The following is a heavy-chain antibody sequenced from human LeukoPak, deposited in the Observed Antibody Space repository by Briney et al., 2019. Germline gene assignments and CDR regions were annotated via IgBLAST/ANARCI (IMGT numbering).Heavy chain of an antibody. CDR1: GGTFSSYA. CDR3: AGGRGYSYGPKEP. V-gene: IGHV1-69*13. CDR2: IIPIFGTA. J-gene: IGHJ5*02. D-gene: IGHD5-18*01. Sequence: ASVKVSCKASGGTFSSYAISWVRQAPGQGLEWMGGIIPIFGTANYAQKFQGRVTITADESTSTAYMELSGLRSEDTAVYYCAGGRGYSYGPKEPWGQGTLVTVSS.